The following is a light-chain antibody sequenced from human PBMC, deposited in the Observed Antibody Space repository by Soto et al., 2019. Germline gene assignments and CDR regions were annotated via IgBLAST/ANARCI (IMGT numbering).Light chain of an antibody. CDR3: QQRSNWLVT. CDR2: DAS. V-gene: IGKV3-11*01. CDR1: QSVSSY. Sequence: EIVLTHSPGTLSLSPCERATLSFRASQSVSSYLAWYQQKPGQAPRLLIYDASNRATGIPARFSGSGSGTDFTLTISSLEPEDFAVYYCQQRSNWLVTFGQGTKVDIK. J-gene: IGKJ1*01.